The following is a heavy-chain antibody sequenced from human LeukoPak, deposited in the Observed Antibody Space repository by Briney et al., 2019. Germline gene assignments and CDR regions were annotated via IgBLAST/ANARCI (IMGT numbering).Heavy chain of an antibody. CDR1: GGTFGSYA. CDR3: ARSVVVTAAIDY. CDR2: IIPILGIA. V-gene: IGHV1-69*04. Sequence: SVKVSCKASGGTFGSYAISWVRQAPGQGLEWMGRIIPILGIANYAQKFQGRVTITADKSTSTAYMELSSLRSEDTAVYYCARSVVVTAAIDYWGQGTLVTVSS. D-gene: IGHD2-21*02. J-gene: IGHJ4*02.